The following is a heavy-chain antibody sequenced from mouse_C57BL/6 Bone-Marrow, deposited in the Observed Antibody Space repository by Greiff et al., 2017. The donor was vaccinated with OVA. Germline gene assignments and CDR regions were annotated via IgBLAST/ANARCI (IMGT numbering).Heavy chain of an antibody. Sequence: QVQLQQSGAELVRPGTSVKLSCKASGYTFTSYWMHWVKQRPGQGLEWIGVIDPSDSYTNYNQQFKGKATLTVDTSSSTAYMQLSSLTSEDSAVYYCAREYVVFAYWGQGTLVTVSA. CDR1: GYTFTSYW. V-gene: IGHV1-59*01. J-gene: IGHJ3*01. CDR2: IDPSDSYT. D-gene: IGHD5-2*01. CDR3: AREYVVFAY.